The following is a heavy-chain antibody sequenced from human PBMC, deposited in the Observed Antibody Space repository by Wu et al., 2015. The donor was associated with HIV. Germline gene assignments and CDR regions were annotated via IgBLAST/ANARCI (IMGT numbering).Heavy chain of an antibody. J-gene: IGHJ3*02. Sequence: QVQLIQSGAEVKKPGASVKVSCKASGYTFTSYGISWVRQAPGQGLEWMGWISAYNGNTNYAQKLQGRVTMTTDTSTSTAYMELRSLRSDDTAVYYCARGGQDCSSTSCYTASFDAFDIWGQGTMVTVSS. CDR1: GYTFTSYG. CDR3: ARGGQDCSSTSCYTASFDAFDI. D-gene: IGHD2-2*02. CDR2: ISAYNGNT. V-gene: IGHV1-18*01.